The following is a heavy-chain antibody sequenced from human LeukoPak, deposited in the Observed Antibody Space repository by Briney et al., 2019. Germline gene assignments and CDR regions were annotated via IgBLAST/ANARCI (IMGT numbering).Heavy chain of an antibody. Sequence: GGSLRLSCAASGFTFSSYSMNWVRQAPGKGLEWVSSISSSSSYIYYADSVKGRFTISRDNAKNSLYLQMNSLRAEDTAVYYCARLAFPHRGPTDYWGQGTLATVSS. CDR1: GFTFSSYS. CDR3: ARLAFPHRGPTDY. V-gene: IGHV3-21*01. CDR2: ISSSSSYI. J-gene: IGHJ4*02.